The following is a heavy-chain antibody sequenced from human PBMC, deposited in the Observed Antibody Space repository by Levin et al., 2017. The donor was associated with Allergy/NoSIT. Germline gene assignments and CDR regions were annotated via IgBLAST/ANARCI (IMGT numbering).Heavy chain of an antibody. J-gene: IGHJ5*02. D-gene: IGHD5-18*01. CDR1: GFSLSTSGVA. Sequence: ESGPTLVKPTQTLTLTCTVSGFSLSTSGVAVGWIRQPPGKALEWLALIYWNDDKRYSPFLKTRLSITKATPKNQVVLTMTNMDPVDTGTYYCAHFVGYRFGSNWFDPWGQGTLVTVSS. CDR3: AHFVGYRFGSNWFDP. CDR2: IYWNDDK. V-gene: IGHV2-5*01.